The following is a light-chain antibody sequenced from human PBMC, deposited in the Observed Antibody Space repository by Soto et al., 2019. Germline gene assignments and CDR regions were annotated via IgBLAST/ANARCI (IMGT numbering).Light chain of an antibody. Sequence: EIVLTQSPGTLSLSPGERATLSCRASQSVSSSYLAWYQQKPGQAPRLLIYGASSRATVIPDRFGGSGSGTDFTLTISRLEPEDFAVYYCQQYGSSRWTFGQGTKVEIK. V-gene: IGKV3-20*01. CDR1: QSVSSSY. CDR2: GAS. J-gene: IGKJ1*01. CDR3: QQYGSSRWT.